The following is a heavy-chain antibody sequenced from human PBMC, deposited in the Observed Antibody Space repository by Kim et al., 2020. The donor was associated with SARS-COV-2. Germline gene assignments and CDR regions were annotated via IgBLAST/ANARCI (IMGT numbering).Heavy chain of an antibody. V-gene: IGHV3-30*18. Sequence: GGSLRLSCAASGFPFSGSSMHWMRQAPGKGLEWVAVITFDASDKYSGNSAKGRFIISRANSKTALFLQMNNLRPQDTAVYYCTKGYSHTEAYYSYRWGQGTSVTVS. D-gene: IGHD3-10*01. J-gene: IGHJ4*01. CDR3: TKGYSHTEAYYSYR. CDR1: GFPFSGSS. CDR2: ITFDASDK.